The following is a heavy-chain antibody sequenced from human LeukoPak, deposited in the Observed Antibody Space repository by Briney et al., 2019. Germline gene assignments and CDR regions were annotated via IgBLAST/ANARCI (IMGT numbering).Heavy chain of an antibody. V-gene: IGHV1-2*02. D-gene: IGHD3-9*01. Sequence: SVKVSCKASAYTFTGYYMHWVRQAPGQGLEWMGWINPNSGGTNYAQKFQGRVTMTRNTSISTAYMELSSLRSEDTAVYYCARVVMDFDWLFRYYYYYMDVWGKGTTVTISS. CDR2: INPNSGGT. J-gene: IGHJ6*03. CDR3: ARVVMDFDWLFRYYYYYMDV. CDR1: AYTFTGYY.